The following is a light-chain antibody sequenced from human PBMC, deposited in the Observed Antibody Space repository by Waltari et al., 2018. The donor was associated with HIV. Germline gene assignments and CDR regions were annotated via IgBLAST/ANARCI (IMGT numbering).Light chain of an antibody. V-gene: IGKV1-39*01. CDR2: SAS. J-gene: IGKJ3*01. CDR1: QTISTY. Sequence: DIQVTQSPSSLSASLGDRVVITCRASQTISTYLNLYHQKAGKAPVLLVYSASTLQSGAPSRFRGSGSGRDFTLSISGLQPEDFATYFCQQSYESPFNFGPGTK. CDR3: QQSYESPFN.